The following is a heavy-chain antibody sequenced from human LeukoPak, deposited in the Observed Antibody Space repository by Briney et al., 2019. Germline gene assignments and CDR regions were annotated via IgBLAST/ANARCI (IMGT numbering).Heavy chain of an antibody. V-gene: IGHV4-4*07. J-gene: IGHJ5*02. D-gene: IGHD6-13*01. CDR2: IYTSGST. CDR1: GGSISSYH. Sequence: SETLSLTCTVSGGSISSYHWSWIRQPAGKGLEWIGRIYTSGSTNYNPSLKSRVTMSVDTSKNQFSLKLSSVTAADTAVYYCARDSRYSSSWYNWFDPWGQGTLVTVSS. CDR3: ARDSRYSSSWYNWFDP.